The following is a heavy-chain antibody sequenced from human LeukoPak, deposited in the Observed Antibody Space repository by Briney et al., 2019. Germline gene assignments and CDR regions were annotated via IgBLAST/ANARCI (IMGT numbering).Heavy chain of an antibody. D-gene: IGHD2/OR15-2a*01. Sequence: SETLSLTCGVYGDSFSGFYWTWVRQAPGKGLEWIGEISYSGTPRYNPSLNSRITITLGTSKKQISLNLSPVTAADTAVYYCVRGNVKHYHSVADEYYYYMDVWGKGTAVIVTS. J-gene: IGHJ6*03. CDR2: ISYSGTP. CDR3: VRGNVKHYHSVADEYYYYMDV. V-gene: IGHV4-34*01. CDR1: GDSFSGFY.